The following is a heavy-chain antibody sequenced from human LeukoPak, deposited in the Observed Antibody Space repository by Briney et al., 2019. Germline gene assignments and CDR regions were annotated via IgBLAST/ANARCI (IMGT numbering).Heavy chain of an antibody. CDR3: AKDGGSSGWLDY. J-gene: IGHJ4*02. CDR1: GFTFSSYA. CDR2: ISGSGGST. D-gene: IGHD6-19*01. V-gene: IGHV3-23*01. Sequence: GGPLRLSCAASGFTFSSYAMSWVRQAPGKGLEWVSAISGSGGSTYYADSVKGRFTISRDNSKNTLYLQMNSLRAEDTAVYYCAKDGGSSGWLDYWGQGTLVTVSS.